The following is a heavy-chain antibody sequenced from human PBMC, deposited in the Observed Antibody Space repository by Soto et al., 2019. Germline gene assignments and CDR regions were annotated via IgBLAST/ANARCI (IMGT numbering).Heavy chain of an antibody. D-gene: IGHD3-10*01. J-gene: IGHJ5*02. CDR2: IYYSGST. V-gene: IGHV4-59*01. Sequence: SETLSLTCTVSGGSISSYYWSWIRQPPGEGLEWIGYIYYSGSTNYNPSLKSRVTISVDTSKNQFSLKLSSVTAADTAVYYCARARLSRSWWFDPWGQGTLVTVSS. CDR3: ARARLSRSWWFDP. CDR1: GGSISSYY.